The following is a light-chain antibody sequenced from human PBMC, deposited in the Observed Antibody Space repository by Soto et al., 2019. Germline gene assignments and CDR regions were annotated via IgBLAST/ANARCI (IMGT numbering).Light chain of an antibody. CDR2: EVS. V-gene: IGLV2-23*02. CDR3: CSYAGSSTYV. Sequence: HSVLTQPASVSGSPGQSITISCTRASSDVGSYNLVSWYQQHPGKAPKLMIYEVSKRPSGVSNRFSGSKSGNTASLTISGLQAEDEADYYCCSYAGSSTYVFGTGTKVTVL. J-gene: IGLJ1*01. CDR1: SSDVGSYNL.